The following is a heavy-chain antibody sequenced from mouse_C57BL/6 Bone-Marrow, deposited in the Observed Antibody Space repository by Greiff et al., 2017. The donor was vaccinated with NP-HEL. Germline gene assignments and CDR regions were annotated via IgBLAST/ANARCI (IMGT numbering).Heavy chain of an antibody. J-gene: IGHJ4*01. CDR3: ARDHYDYDYAMDY. D-gene: IGHD2-4*01. V-gene: IGHV5-4*01. CDR1: GFTFSSYA. CDR2: ISDGGSYT. Sequence: EVNVVESGGGLVKPGGSLKLSCAASGFTFSSYAMSWVRQTPEKRLEWVATISDGGSYTYYPDNVKGRFTISRDNAKNNLYLQMSHLKSEDTAMYYCARDHYDYDYAMDYWGQGTSVTVSS.